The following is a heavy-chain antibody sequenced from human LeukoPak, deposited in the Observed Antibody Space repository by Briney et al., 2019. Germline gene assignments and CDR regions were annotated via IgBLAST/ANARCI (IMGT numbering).Heavy chain of an antibody. D-gene: IGHD4-23*01. Sequence: GGSLRLSCEASGFTFSSYAMSWVRQAPGKGLEWVSNIKGDGGGIYYADSVKGRFTISRDNSKNTLVLQMNSLRVEDTAVYYCARDRGYSSFDYWGQGTLVTVSS. CDR2: IKGDGGGI. CDR1: GFTFSSYA. V-gene: IGHV3-7*01. CDR3: ARDRGYSSFDY. J-gene: IGHJ4*02.